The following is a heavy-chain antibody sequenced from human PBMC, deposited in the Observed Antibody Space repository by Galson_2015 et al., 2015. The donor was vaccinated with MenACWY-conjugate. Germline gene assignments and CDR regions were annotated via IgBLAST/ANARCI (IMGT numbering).Heavy chain of an antibody. CDR2: ISSSGGST. J-gene: IGHJ6*02. D-gene: IGHD3-10*01. CDR1: GFIFSNYG. V-gene: IGHV3-23*01. CDR3: AKARDYYGSGSIRYGMDV. Sequence: SLRLSCAASGFIFSNYGISWVRQAPGKGLEWVSAISSSGGSTYYADSVKGRFTISRDNSKNTVLLQMGSLRADDTAVYYCAKARDYYGSGSIRYGMDVWGQGTTVTVSS.